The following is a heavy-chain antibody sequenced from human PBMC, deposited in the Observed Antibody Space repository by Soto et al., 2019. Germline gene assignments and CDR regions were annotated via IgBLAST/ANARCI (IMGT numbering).Heavy chain of an antibody. CDR2: ISYDGSNK. CDR1: GFTFSSYG. Sequence: GGSLRLSCAASGFTFSSYGMHWVRQAPGKGLERVAVISYDGSNKYYADSVKGRFTISRDNSKNTLYLQMNSLRAEDTAVYYCAKGPSIAEIAAAGTDAFDIWGQGTMVTVSS. V-gene: IGHV3-30*18. CDR3: AKGPSIAEIAAAGTDAFDI. J-gene: IGHJ3*02. D-gene: IGHD6-13*01.